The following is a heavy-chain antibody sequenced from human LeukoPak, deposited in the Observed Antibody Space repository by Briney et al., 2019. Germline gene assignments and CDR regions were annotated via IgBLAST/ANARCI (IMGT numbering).Heavy chain of an antibody. J-gene: IGHJ4*02. CDR3: ARSYEVVIAIGDQYYFDY. D-gene: IGHD2-21*01. Sequence: PSETLSPTCTVSGGSISGSTYYWGWIRQPPGKGLEWIGYIYYSGSTNYNPSLKSRVTISVDTSKNQFSLKLSSVTAADTAVYYCARSYEVVIAIGDQYYFDYWGQGTLVTVSS. CDR1: GGSISGSTYY. CDR2: IYYSGST. V-gene: IGHV4-61*05.